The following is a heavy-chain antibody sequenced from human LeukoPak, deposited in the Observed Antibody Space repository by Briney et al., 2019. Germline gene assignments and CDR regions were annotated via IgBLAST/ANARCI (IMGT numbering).Heavy chain of an antibody. D-gene: IGHD1-26*01. J-gene: IGHJ3*02. V-gene: IGHV4-38-2*02. CDR1: GYSISGGYY. CDR2: IYHSGST. Sequence: SETLSLTCTVSGYSISGGYYWGWIRQPPGKGLEWIGSIYHSGSTYYNPSLKSRVTISVDTSKNQFSLKLSSVTAADTAVYYCARAIVGATRADAFDIWGQGTMVTVSS. CDR3: ARAIVGATRADAFDI.